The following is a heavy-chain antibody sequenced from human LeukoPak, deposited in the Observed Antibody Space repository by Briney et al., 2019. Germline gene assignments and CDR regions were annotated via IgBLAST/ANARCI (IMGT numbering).Heavy chain of an antibody. D-gene: IGHD3-22*01. Sequence: GESLKISCKGSGYSFTSYWIGWVRQMPGKGLEWMGIIYPGDSDTRCSPSFQGQVTISADKSITTTYLQWSSLEASDTAMYYCARTDSSGFRFDSWGQGTLVTVSS. CDR3: ARTDSSGFRFDS. J-gene: IGHJ4*02. V-gene: IGHV5-51*01. CDR2: IYPGDSDT. CDR1: GYSFTSYW.